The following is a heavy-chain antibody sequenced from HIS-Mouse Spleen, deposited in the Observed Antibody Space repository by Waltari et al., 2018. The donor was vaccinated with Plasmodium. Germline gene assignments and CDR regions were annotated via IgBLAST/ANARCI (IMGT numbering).Heavy chain of an antibody. Sequence: QVQLVQSGAEVKKPGSSVKVSCKASGGTFSSYAISWVRQAPGQGLEWMGGIIPILGTANYGQKCQGRVTSTADEATSTAYMGLSSLRSEDTAVYYCARVGGDSKDWFDPWGQGTLVTVSS. V-gene: IGHV1-69*01. CDR2: IIPILGTA. D-gene: IGHD2-21*01. J-gene: IGHJ5*02. CDR3: ARVGGDSKDWFDP. CDR1: GGTFSSYA.